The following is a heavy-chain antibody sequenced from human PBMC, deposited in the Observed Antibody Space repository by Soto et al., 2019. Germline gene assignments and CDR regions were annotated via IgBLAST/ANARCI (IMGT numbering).Heavy chain of an antibody. V-gene: IGHV4-34*01. Sequence: SETLSLTCAVHGGSFSGNCWSWIRQPPGKGLEWTGDINHSGITNYNPSLKSRVTISVDTSKNQFSLKVSSVTAADTAVYYCASRTYVYYYMDVWAKGTTVTVSS. CDR1: GGSFSGNC. CDR2: INHSGIT. J-gene: IGHJ6*03. D-gene: IGHD3-16*01. CDR3: ASRTYVYYYMDV.